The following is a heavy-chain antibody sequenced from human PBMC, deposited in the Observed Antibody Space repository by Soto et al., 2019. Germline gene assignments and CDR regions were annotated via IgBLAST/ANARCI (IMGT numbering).Heavy chain of an antibody. V-gene: IGHV3-23*01. CDR2: ISGSGGST. Sequence: GGSLRLSCAASGFTFSSYAMSWVRQAPGKGLEWVSAISGSGGSTYYADSVKGRFTISRDNSKNTLYLQMNSLRAEDTAVYYCAKATYYYDSSGYGDNYYGMDVWGQGTTVTVSS. D-gene: IGHD3-22*01. CDR1: GFTFSSYA. CDR3: AKATYYYDSSGYGDNYYGMDV. J-gene: IGHJ6*02.